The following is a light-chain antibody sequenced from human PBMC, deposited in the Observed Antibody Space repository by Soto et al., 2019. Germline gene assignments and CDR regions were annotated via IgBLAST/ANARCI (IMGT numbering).Light chain of an antibody. CDR3: QQYNNWPPWT. Sequence: EIVMTQSPATLSVSPGERATLSCRASQSVSSNLAWYQQKPGQAPRRLIYGASTRATGIPARFSGSESGTEFPLTISSLQSEDFAVYYCQQYNNWPPWTFGQGTKVEIK. V-gene: IGKV3-15*01. J-gene: IGKJ1*01. CDR2: GAS. CDR1: QSVSSN.